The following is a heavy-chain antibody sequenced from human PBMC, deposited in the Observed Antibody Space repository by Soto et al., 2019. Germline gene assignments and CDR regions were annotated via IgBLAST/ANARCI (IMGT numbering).Heavy chain of an antibody. D-gene: IGHD3-10*02. Sequence: PGGSLRLSCAASGFTFSSYAMSWVRQAPGKGLEWVSAISGSGGSTYYADSVKGRFTISRDNSKNTLYLQMNSLRPEDTAVYYCVADYVATDTFDIWGRGTMVTVSS. CDR3: VADYVATDTFDI. CDR2: ISGSGGST. V-gene: IGHV3-23*01. CDR1: GFTFSSYA. J-gene: IGHJ3*02.